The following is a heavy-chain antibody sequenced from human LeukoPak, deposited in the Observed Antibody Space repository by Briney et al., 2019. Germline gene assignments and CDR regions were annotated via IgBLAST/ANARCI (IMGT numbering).Heavy chain of an antibody. D-gene: IGHD6-13*01. J-gene: IGHJ4*02. CDR3: ARGGIAAAGTIDY. Sequence: PSETLSLTCAVYGGSFSGYYWSWIRQPPGKGLERIGEINHSGSTNYNPSLKSRVTISVDTSKNQFSLKLSSVTAADTAVYYCARGGIAAAGTIDYWGQGTLVTVSS. CDR1: GGSFSGYY. V-gene: IGHV4-34*01. CDR2: INHSGST.